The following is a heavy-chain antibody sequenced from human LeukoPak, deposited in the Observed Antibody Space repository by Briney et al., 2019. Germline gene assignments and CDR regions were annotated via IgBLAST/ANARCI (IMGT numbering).Heavy chain of an antibody. CDR2: ISWNSGSI. V-gene: IGHV3-9*01. CDR1: GFTFDDYA. CDR3: AKEAAYYDSSAFDY. D-gene: IGHD3-22*01. Sequence: QPGGSLRLSCAASGFTFDDYAMHWVRQAPGKGLEWVSGISWNSGSIGYADSVKGRFTISRDNAKNSLYLQMNSLRAEDTALFYCAKEAAYYDSSAFDYWGQGTLVTVSS. J-gene: IGHJ4*02.